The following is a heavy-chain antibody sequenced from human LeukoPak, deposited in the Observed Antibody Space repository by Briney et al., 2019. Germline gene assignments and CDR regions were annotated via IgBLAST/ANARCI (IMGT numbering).Heavy chain of an antibody. J-gene: IGHJ4*02. V-gene: IGHV4-39*01. CDR1: GGSIGSSSYY. D-gene: IGHD2/OR15-2a*01. CDR3: ARVSSYSNRDFDY. Sequence: SETLSLTCTVSGGSIGSSSYYWGWIRQPPGKGLAWIGSIYYSGSTYYNPSLKSRVTISVDTSKNQFSLKPSSVTAADTAVYYCARVSSYSNRDFDYWGQGTLVTVSS. CDR2: IYYSGST.